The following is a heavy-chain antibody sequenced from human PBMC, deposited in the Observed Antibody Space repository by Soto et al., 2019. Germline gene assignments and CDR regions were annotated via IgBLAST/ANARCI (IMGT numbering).Heavy chain of an antibody. Sequence: GGSLRLSCAASGFTFSSYAMHWVRQAPGKGLEWVAVISYDGSNKYYADSVKGRFTISRDNSKNTLYLQMNSLRAEDTAVYYCARDDYGGKEALGAFDIWGQGTMVTVSS. D-gene: IGHD4-17*01. J-gene: IGHJ3*02. V-gene: IGHV3-30-3*01. CDR1: GFTFSSYA. CDR2: ISYDGSNK. CDR3: ARDDYGGKEALGAFDI.